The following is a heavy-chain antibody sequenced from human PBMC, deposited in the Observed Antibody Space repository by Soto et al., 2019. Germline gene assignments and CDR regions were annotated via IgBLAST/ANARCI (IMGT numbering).Heavy chain of an antibody. V-gene: IGHV3-23*01. CDR1: GFTFSSYA. CDR3: AKEAGAAPSWYFDL. Sequence: EVQLLESGGGLVQPGGSLRLSCAASGFTFSSYAMSWVRQAPGKGLEWVSDISGSGGSTYDADSVKGRFTISRDKSKNTLYLQMTSLRAEDTAVYCCAKEAGAAPSWYFDLWGRGTLVTFSS. CDR2: ISGSGGST. J-gene: IGHJ2*01. D-gene: IGHD1-26*01.